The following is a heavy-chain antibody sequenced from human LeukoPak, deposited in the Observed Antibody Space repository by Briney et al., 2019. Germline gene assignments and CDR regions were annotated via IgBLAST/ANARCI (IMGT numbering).Heavy chain of an antibody. J-gene: IGHJ4*02. D-gene: IGHD2-2*01. Sequence: GRSLRLSCAASGFTSSSYAMHWLRQAPGKGLEWVAVISYDGGNGYYRDSVKGRFTISRDNSKNTLYLQMNSLNADDTAIYYCAKDKWTFCISSTCYGRIGNSWGQGTPVTVSS. V-gene: IGHV3-30*04. CDR3: AKDKWTFCISSTCYGRIGNS. CDR1: GFTSSSYA. CDR2: ISYDGGNG.